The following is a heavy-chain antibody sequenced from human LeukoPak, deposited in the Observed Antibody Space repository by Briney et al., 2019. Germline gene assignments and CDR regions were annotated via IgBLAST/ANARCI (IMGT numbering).Heavy chain of an antibody. CDR2: IRSDGFHT. Sequence: GGSLRLSCGASGFIFDTHDMHWVRQAPGKGLEWVAFIRSDGFHTYYADSVKGRFTITRDNSKNTLYLQVNSLRFEDMAVYYCAKPSGSGVDYWGRGTRVTVSS. CDR1: GFIFDTHD. CDR3: AKPSGSGVDY. D-gene: IGHD1-26*01. J-gene: IGHJ4*02. V-gene: IGHV3-30*02.